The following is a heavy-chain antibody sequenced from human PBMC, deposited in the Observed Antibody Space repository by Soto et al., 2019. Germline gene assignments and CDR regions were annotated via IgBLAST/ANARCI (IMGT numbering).Heavy chain of an antibody. J-gene: IGHJ2*01. CDR3: ARVGTGGRFRYFDL. V-gene: IGHV4-61*01. D-gene: IGHD1-1*01. CDR1: GGSVSSGSYY. CDR2: IYYSGST. Sequence: QVQLQESGPGLVKPSETLSLTCTVSGGSVSSGSYYWSWIRQPPGKGLEWIGYIYYSGSTNYNPSLKSRVTISVDTSKNQFSLKLSSVTAADTAVYYCARVGTGGRFRYFDLWGRGTLVTVS.